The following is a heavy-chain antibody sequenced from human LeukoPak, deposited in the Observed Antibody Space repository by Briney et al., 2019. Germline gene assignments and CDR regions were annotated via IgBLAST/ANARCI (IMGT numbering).Heavy chain of an antibody. D-gene: IGHD1-26*01. Sequence: GESLRLSCAASGFTFSSYWMHWVRQVPGKGLVWVSRINSDGSSTSYADSVKGRFTISRDNAKNTLYLQMNSLRAEDTAVYYCARDGSIIAFDMWGQGTMVTVSS. CDR1: GFTFSSYW. CDR3: ARDGSIIAFDM. CDR2: INSDGSST. V-gene: IGHV3-74*01. J-gene: IGHJ3*02.